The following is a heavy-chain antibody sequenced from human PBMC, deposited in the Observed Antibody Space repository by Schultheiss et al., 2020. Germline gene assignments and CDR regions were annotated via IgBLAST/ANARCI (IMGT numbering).Heavy chain of an antibody. CDR3: ARAQTIRGFDP. J-gene: IGHJ5*02. CDR1: GYTFTGYY. D-gene: IGHD2-2*02. CDR2: INPSGGST. Sequence: ASVKVSCKASGYTFTGYYMHWVRQAPGQGLEWMGIINPSGGSTSYAQKFQGRVTMTRDTSTSTVYMELSSLRSEDTAVYYCARAQTIRGFDPWGQGTLVTVSS. V-gene: IGHV1-46*01.